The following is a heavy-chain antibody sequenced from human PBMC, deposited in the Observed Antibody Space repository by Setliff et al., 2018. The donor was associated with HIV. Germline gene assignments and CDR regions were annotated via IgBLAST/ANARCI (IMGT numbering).Heavy chain of an antibody. CDR2: IRNKKNGGTT. D-gene: IGHD5-18*01. CDR1: GFTFSNAW. CDR3: ARNQGNSFGQGFDY. J-gene: IGHJ4*02. Sequence: PGGSLRLSCAAAGFTFSNAWMTWVRQAPGKGLEWVARIRNKKNGGTTYYAAPVEGRFTISRDDSKNTLSLQMNSLKTEDTAIYYCARNQGNSFGQGFDYWGQGTLVTVSS. V-gene: IGHV3-15*01.